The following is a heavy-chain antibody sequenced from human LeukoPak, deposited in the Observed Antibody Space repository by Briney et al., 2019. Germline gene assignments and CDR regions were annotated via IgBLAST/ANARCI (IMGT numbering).Heavy chain of an antibody. Sequence: ASVKVSCKASGYTFTGYYMHWVRRAPGQGLEWMGWINPNSGGTNYAQKFQGRVTMTRDTSISTAYMELSRLRSDDTAVYYYARSPELRYYYYYYMDVWGKGTTVTVSS. D-gene: IGHD1-7*01. V-gene: IGHV1-2*02. CDR1: GYTFTGYY. CDR2: INPNSGGT. CDR3: ARSPELRYYYYYYMDV. J-gene: IGHJ6*03.